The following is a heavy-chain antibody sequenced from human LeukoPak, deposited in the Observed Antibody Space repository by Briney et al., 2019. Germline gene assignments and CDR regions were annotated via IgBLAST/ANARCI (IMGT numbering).Heavy chain of an antibody. D-gene: IGHD7-27*01. CDR2: TYYRSKWYS. J-gene: IGHJ4*02. CDR3: ARGTWGSTYFFDY. CDR1: GDSVSSNNTA. V-gene: IGHV6-1*01. Sequence: SQTLSLTCPISGDSVSSNNTAWNWIRQSPSRGLEWLGRTYYRSKWYSNYAVSVRSRIIINPDTSKTQFSLQLNSVTPEDTAVYYCARGTWGSTYFFDYWGQGRLVTVSS.